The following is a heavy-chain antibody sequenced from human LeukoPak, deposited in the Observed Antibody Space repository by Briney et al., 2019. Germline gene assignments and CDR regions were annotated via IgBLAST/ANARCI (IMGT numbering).Heavy chain of an antibody. V-gene: IGHV4-59*12. J-gene: IGHJ4*02. Sequence: ETLSLTCTVSGGSISSYYWSWIRQPPGKGLEWIGYIYYSGSTNYNPSLKSRVTISVDTSKNQFSLKLSSVTAADTAVYYCARENDSSSSGGYFDYWGQGTLVTVSS. CDR1: GGSISSYY. D-gene: IGHD6-6*01. CDR2: IYYSGST. CDR3: ARENDSSSSGGYFDY.